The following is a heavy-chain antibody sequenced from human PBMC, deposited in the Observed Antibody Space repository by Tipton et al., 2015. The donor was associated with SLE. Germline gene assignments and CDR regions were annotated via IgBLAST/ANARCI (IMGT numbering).Heavy chain of an antibody. CDR3: ATYQGDYGDQGWFDP. D-gene: IGHD4-17*01. CDR2: IYTSGST. V-gene: IGHV4-61*02. Sequence: LRLSCTVSGGSISSGSYYWSWIRQSAGKGLEWIGRIYTSGSTNYNPSLKSRVTMSVDTSKNQLSLKLSSVTAADTAVYYCATYQGDYGDQGWFDPWGQGTLVTVSS. J-gene: IGHJ5*02. CDR1: GGSISSGSYY.